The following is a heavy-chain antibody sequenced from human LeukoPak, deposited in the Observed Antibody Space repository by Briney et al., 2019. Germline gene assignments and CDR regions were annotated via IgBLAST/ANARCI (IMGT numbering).Heavy chain of an antibody. J-gene: IGHJ5*02. CDR3: ARVPVPLLDYGDFHNWFDP. V-gene: IGHV4-4*02. D-gene: IGHD4-17*01. CDR1: GGSISSSNW. CDR2: IYHSGST. Sequence: SETLSLTCAVSGGSISSSNWWSWVRQPPGQGLEWIGEIYHSGSTNYNPSLKSRVTISVDKSKNQFSPKLSSVPAADTAVYYCARVPVPLLDYGDFHNWFDPWGQGTLVTVSS.